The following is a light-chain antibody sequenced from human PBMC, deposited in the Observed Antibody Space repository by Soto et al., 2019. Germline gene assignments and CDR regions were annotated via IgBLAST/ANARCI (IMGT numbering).Light chain of an antibody. J-gene: IGLJ2*01. CDR1: SSDVGSYNL. CDR3: CSYAGSTTYVV. CDR2: ECN. Sequence: QSALTQPASVSGSPGQSITISCTGTSSDVGSYNLVSWYQQHPGKAPKLMIYECNKRPSGVSNRFSGSKSGNTASLTISGLQAEDEADYYCCSYAGSTTYVVFGGGTKLTVL. V-gene: IGLV2-23*01.